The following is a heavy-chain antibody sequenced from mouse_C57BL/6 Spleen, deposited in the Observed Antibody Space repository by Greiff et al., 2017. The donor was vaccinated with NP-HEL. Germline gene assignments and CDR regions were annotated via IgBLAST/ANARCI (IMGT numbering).Heavy chain of an antibody. D-gene: IGHD1-1*01. Sequence: QVQLQQSGAELVMPGASVKLSCKASGYTFTSYWMHWVKQRPGQGLEWIGEIDPSDSYTNYNQKFKGKSTLTVDKSSSTAYMQLSSLTSEDSAVYYCARSANYGSSYWYFDVWGTGTTVTVSS. J-gene: IGHJ1*03. CDR2: IDPSDSYT. CDR3: ARSANYGSSYWYFDV. V-gene: IGHV1-69*01. CDR1: GYTFTSYW.